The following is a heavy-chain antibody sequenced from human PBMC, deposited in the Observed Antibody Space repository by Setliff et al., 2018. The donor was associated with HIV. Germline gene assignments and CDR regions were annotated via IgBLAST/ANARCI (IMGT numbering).Heavy chain of an antibody. V-gene: IGHV4-61*02. Sequence: SETLSLTCNVSGGSISSGSYYWTWIRQPAGKGLEWIGRVDTTGNTYYNPSLKSRVTISVDTSKNQFSLKLSSVTAADTAVYYCARDWTPYYYDSSGYYYGIGAFDIWGQGTMVTVSS. CDR1: GGSISSGSYY. CDR3: ARDWTPYYYDSSGYYYGIGAFDI. J-gene: IGHJ3*02. D-gene: IGHD3-22*01. CDR2: VDTTGNT.